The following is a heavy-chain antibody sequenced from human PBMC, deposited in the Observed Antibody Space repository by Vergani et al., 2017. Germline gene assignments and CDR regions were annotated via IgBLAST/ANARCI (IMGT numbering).Heavy chain of an antibody. D-gene: IGHD2-2*02. CDR2: ICHTEDT. CDR1: GDSISSNNC. Sequence: QVQLQESGPGLVKPPGTLSLTCAVSGDSISSNNCWIWVGQPPGKGLEWIGEICHTEDTKYSPSPKSRVTVSVDESRNLFSLRLTSVTAADTAVYYCATIGYRRWGYYFDYWGQGILVTVSS. CDR3: ATIGYRRWGYYFDY. J-gene: IGHJ4*02. V-gene: IGHV4-4*03.